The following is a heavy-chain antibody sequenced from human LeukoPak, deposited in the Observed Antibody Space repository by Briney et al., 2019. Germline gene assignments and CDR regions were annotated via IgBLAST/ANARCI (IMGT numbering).Heavy chain of an antibody. V-gene: IGHV4-39*01. CDR3: ARAPYYYDSSGYYWLRAPFDY. D-gene: IGHD3-22*01. CDR1: GGSISSSSYY. J-gene: IGHJ4*02. CDR2: TYYSGST. Sequence: PSETLSLTCTVSGGSISSSSYYWGWIRQPPGKGLEWIGSTYYSGSTYYNPSLKSRVTISVDTSKNQFSLKLSSVTAADTAVYYCARAPYYYDSSGYYWLRAPFDYWGQGTLVTVSS.